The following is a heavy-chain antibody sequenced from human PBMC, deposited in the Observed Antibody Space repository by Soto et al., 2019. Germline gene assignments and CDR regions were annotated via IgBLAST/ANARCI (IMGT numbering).Heavy chain of an antibody. CDR2: ISYDGSNK. Sequence: PGGSLRLSCAASGFTFSSYGMHWVRQAPGKGLEWVTFISYDGSNKYYADSVKGRFTISRGNSKNTLYLQMNTLRAEDTAVYYCARDSGWEILLHHDAFSIWAQRSMVTVSS. J-gene: IGHJ3*02. CDR3: ARDSGWEILLHHDAFSI. D-gene: IGHD3-22*01. V-gene: IGHV3-30*03. CDR1: GFTFSSYG.